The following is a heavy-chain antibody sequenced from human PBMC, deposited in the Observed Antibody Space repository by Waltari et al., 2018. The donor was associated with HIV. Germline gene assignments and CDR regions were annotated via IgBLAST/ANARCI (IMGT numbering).Heavy chain of an antibody. CDR2: IYYSGST. CDR1: GGSISSYY. V-gene: IGHV4-59*01. CDR3: ARVRITMIVARPNDAFDI. Sequence: QVQLQESGPGLVKPSETLSLTCTVSGGSISSYYCSWLRQPPGQGLELIGHIYYSGSTNYNPSLKSRVTISLDTSKNQFSLKLSSVTAADTAVYYCARVRITMIVARPNDAFDIWGQGTMVTVSS. D-gene: IGHD3-22*01. J-gene: IGHJ3*02.